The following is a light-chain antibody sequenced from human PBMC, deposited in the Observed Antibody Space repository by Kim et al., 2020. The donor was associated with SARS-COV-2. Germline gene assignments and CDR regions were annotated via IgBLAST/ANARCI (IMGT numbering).Light chain of an antibody. CDR1: RSDVGSYNY. CDR2: AVS. J-gene: IGLJ1*01. Sequence: TIHISCTGTRSDVGSYNYVSWYQQHPGKAPKLMIYAVSNRPSGVSNRFSGSKSGNTASLTISGLQAEDEADYYCSSYTRSSTNYVFGTGTKVTVL. CDR3: SSYTRSSTNYV. V-gene: IGLV2-14*03.